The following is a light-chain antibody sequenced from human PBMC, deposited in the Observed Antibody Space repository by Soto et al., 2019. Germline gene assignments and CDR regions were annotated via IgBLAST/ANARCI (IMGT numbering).Light chain of an antibody. CDR2: GAS. J-gene: IGKJ1*01. CDR1: QSVSSN. CDR3: QQYNSWPRT. V-gene: IGKV3-15*01. Sequence: EKVMTQSAATLSVSPGERATLSCRASQSVSSNLAWYQQKPGQAPRLLIYGASTRATGIPARFSGSGSGTEFTLTISSLQSEDFAVYYCQQYNSWPRTFGQGTKVDIK.